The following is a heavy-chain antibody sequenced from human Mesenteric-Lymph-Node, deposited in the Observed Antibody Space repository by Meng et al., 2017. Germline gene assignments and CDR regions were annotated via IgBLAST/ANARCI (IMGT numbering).Heavy chain of an antibody. J-gene: IGHJ4*02. CDR3: ARRPTGIDY. V-gene: IGHV4-30-4*01. CDR2: IYYSGRT. D-gene: IGHD2-8*02. CDR1: GGSVSSGNNY. Sequence: QVHLQAAGPGLVKPSQTLSLTCTVSGGSVSSGNNYWIWIRQPPGKGLEWIGYIYYSGRTYYNPSLESRVTMSVDTSKNQFSLNLNSVTAADTAVYYCARRPTGIDYWGQGTLVTVSS.